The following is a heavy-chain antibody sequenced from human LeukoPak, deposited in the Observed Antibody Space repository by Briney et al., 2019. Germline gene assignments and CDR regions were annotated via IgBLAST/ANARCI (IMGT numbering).Heavy chain of an antibody. V-gene: IGHV1-2*02. CDR1: GYTFSGFY. CDR3: ARVTMVRGVIWAWEYYYYMDV. J-gene: IGHJ6*03. D-gene: IGHD3-10*01. Sequence: ASVKVSCKASGYTFSGFYIHWVRQAPGQGLEWMGWINPNSGVTNYAQKLQGRVTITRDTSISTAYMELSRLRSDDTAVYYCARVTMVRGVIWAWEYYYYMDVWGKGTTVTVSS. CDR2: INPNSGVT.